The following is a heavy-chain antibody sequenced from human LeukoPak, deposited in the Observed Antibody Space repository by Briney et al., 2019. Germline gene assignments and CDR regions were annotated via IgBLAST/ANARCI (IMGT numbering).Heavy chain of an antibody. D-gene: IGHD5/OR15-5a*01. Sequence: ASVQVSRKSSGYTFTGYYMHWVRQAPGQRVEWVGWINTNSGGTKNPQKFQGRVTMTRDTSIRTDYMEQSRLRSAGTAGYYCVTRRVSTPFWGQGTLVPVSS. J-gene: IGHJ4*02. CDR1: GYTFTGYY. CDR3: VTRRVSTPF. CDR2: INTNSGGT. V-gene: IGHV1-2*02.